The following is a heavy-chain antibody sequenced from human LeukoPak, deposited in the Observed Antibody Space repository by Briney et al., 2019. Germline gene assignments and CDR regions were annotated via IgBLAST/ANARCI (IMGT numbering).Heavy chain of an antibody. CDR3: VRDFRSADN. Sequence: GGSLRLSCAASGFTFSTYCMHWVRQAPGKGPMWVSRICPDGTVTNYADSVKARFIISRDNARNTVYLQMNSLRVEDTAVYYCVRDFRSADNWGQGPLVTVSS. CDR1: GFTFSTYC. J-gene: IGHJ4*02. CDR2: ICPDGTVT. V-gene: IGHV3-74*01.